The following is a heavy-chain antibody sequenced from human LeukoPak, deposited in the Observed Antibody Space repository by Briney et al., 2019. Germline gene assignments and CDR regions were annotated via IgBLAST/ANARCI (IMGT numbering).Heavy chain of an antibody. Sequence: SETLSLTCAVSGGSISSGGYSWSWIRQPPGKGLEWIGYIYYSGSTNYNPSLKSRVTISVDTSKNQFSLKLSSVTAADTAVYYCARDDYGDYYYGMDVWGQGTTVTVSS. J-gene: IGHJ6*02. V-gene: IGHV4-61*08. D-gene: IGHD4-17*01. CDR1: GGSISSGGYS. CDR3: ARDDYGDYYYGMDV. CDR2: IYYSGST.